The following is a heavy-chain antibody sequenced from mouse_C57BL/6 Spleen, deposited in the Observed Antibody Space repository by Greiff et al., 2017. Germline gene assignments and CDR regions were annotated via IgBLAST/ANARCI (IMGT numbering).Heavy chain of an antibody. J-gene: IGHJ3*01. CDR3: ASGGLDGYPAWFAY. CDR1: GYTFTSYW. Sequence: QVQLQQSGAELVKPGASVKMSCKASGYTFTSYWITWVKQRPGQGLEWIGDIYPGSGSTNYNEKFKSKATLTVDTSSSTAYMQLSSLTSEDSAVYYGASGGLDGYPAWFAYWGQGTLVTVSA. V-gene: IGHV1-55*01. D-gene: IGHD2-3*01. CDR2: IYPGSGST.